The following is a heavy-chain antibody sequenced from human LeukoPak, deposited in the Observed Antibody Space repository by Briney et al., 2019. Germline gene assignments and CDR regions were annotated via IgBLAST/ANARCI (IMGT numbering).Heavy chain of an antibody. CDR2: ISPYNGNT. Sequence: ASVKVSCKASGYTFTSYYMHWVRQAPGQGLEWMGWISPYNGNTNYAQNLQGRVTMTTDTSTSTAYMELRSLRSDDTAVYYCAREYCSSTRCYSGDYWGQGTLVTVSS. J-gene: IGHJ4*02. D-gene: IGHD2-2*02. CDR3: AREYCSSTRCYSGDY. CDR1: GYTFTSYY. V-gene: IGHV1-18*04.